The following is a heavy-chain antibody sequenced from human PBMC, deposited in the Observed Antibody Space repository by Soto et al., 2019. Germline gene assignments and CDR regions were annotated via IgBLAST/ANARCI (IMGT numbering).Heavy chain of an antibody. CDR1: GGTFSSLG. CDR3: ATRGTQGRWLEFADY. V-gene: IGHV1-69*01. D-gene: IGHD5-12*01. Sequence: QVQLVQSGAEVKRPGSSVKVSCEASGGTFSSLGFTWVRQAPGQGLEWMGGIIPISGRTTFAPKFLGRVTITAYESTRTTYMELTDLTSDDTAIYYCATRGTQGRWLEFADYWGQGTLVTVSS. CDR2: IIPISGRT. J-gene: IGHJ4*02.